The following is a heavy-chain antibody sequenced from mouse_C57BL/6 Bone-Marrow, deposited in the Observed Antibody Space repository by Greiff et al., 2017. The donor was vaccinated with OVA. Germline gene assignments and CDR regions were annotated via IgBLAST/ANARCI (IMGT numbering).Heavy chain of an antibody. V-gene: IGHV5-4*03. CDR3: ARVDGTLFAY. CDR2: ISDGGSYT. CDR1: GFTFSSYA. J-gene: IGHJ3*01. D-gene: IGHD2-3*01. Sequence: EVMLVESGGGLVKPGGSLKLSCAASGFTFSSYAMSWVRQTPEKRLEWVATISDGGSYTYYPDNVKGRFTISRDNAKNNLYLQMSHLKSEDTAMYYCARVDGTLFAYWGQGTLVTVSA.